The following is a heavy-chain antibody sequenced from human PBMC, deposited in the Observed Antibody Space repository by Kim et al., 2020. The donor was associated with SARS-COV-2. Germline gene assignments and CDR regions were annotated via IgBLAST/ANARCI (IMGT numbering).Heavy chain of an antibody. D-gene: IGHD3-22*01. V-gene: IGHV1-24*01. J-gene: IGHJ3*02. Sequence: TIYAQKFQGRVTMTEDTSTDTAYMELSSLRSEDTAVYYCATTMVVDAFDIWGQGTMVTVSS. CDR2: T. CDR3: ATTMVVDAFDI.